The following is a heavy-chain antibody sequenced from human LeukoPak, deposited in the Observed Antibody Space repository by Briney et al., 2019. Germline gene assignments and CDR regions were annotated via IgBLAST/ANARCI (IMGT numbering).Heavy chain of an antibody. CDR1: GFTFSSYG. J-gene: IGHJ4*02. CDR3: ARDRSYDSSGPDY. CDR2: IWYDGSNK. D-gene: IGHD3-22*01. V-gene: IGHV3-33*01. Sequence: GGSLRLSCAASGFTFSSYGMHWVRQAPGKGLEWVAVIWYDGSNKYYADSVKGRFTISRDNSKNTLYLQMNSLRAEDTAVYYCARDRSYDSSGPDYWGQGTQVTVSS.